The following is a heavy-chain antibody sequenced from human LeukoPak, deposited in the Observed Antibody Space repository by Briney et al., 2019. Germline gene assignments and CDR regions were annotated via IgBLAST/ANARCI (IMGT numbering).Heavy chain of an antibody. V-gene: IGHV3-21*01. J-gene: IGHJ3*02. CDR3: AKDALYDFWSGPPYAFDI. CDR2: ISSSSSYI. Sequence: GGSLRLSCAASGFTFSSYSMNWVRQAPGKGLEWVSSISSSSSYIYYADSVKGRFTISRDNAKNSLYLQMNSLRAEDTAVYYCAKDALYDFWSGPPYAFDIWGQWTMVTVSS. D-gene: IGHD3-3*01. CDR1: GFTFSSYS.